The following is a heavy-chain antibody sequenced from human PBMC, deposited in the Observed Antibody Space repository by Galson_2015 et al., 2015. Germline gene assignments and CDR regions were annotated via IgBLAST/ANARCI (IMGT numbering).Heavy chain of an antibody. J-gene: IGHJ4*02. CDR3: TRRGYSSGWYWDYFDS. V-gene: IGHV3-74*01. CDR1: GFTFSSHW. D-gene: IGHD6-19*01. Sequence: SLRLSCAASGFTFSSHWMHWVRQAPGKGLVWVSRINSDGSSTIYADSVKGRFTISRDNAKNTLYLQMNSLRAEDTAVYYCTRRGYSSGWYWDYFDSWGQGTLVTVSS. CDR2: INSDGSST.